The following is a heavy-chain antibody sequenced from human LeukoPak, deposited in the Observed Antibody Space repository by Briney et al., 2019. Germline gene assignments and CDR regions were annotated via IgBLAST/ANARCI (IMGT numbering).Heavy chain of an antibody. J-gene: IGHJ6*02. Sequence: GGSLRLSCAASGLTFRNYAMHWVRQAPGQGLEWMGWINAGNGNIKYSQKLQGRVTITGDTSASTAYMELSSLRSEDTAVYYCARGYYSSTSCYMDVWGQGTTVTVSS. CDR1: GLTFRNYA. V-gene: IGHV1-3*01. CDR2: INAGNGNI. D-gene: IGHD2-2*01. CDR3: ARGYYSSTSCYMDV.